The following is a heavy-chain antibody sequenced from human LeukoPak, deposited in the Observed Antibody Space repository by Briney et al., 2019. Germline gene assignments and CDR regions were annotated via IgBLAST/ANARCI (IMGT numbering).Heavy chain of an antibody. CDR3: ARVRYCGGDCYSDAFDI. CDR2: ISSSGSTI. CDR1: GFTFSSYE. D-gene: IGHD2-21*02. V-gene: IGHV3-48*03. Sequence: GGSLRLSCAASGFTFSSYEMNWVRQAPGKGLEWVSYISSSGSTIYYADSVKGRFTISRDNAKNSLYLQMNSLRAEDTAVYYCARVRYCGGDCYSDAFDICGQGTMVTVSS. J-gene: IGHJ3*02.